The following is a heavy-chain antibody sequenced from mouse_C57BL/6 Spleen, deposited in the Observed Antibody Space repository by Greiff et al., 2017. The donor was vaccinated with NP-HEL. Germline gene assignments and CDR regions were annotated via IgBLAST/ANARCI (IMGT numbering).Heavy chain of an antibody. J-gene: IGHJ3*01. CDR3: ARITGTSDY. CDR2: IDPSDSYT. V-gene: IGHV1-59*01. Sequence: VQLQQPGAELVRPGTSVKLSCKASGYTFTSYWMHWVKQRPGQGLEWIGVIDPSDSYTNYNQKFKGKATLTVDTSSSTAYMQLSSLTSEDSAVYYCARITGTSDYWGQVTLVTVSA. CDR1: GYTFTSYW. D-gene: IGHD4-1*01.